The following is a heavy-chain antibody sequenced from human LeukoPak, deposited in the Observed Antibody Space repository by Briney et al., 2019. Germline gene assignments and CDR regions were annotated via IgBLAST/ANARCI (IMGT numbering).Heavy chain of an antibody. D-gene: IGHD3-22*01. CDR3: ASLSTTMIVAN. J-gene: IGHJ4*02. CDR2: IYYSGST. CDR1: GGSISSYY. V-gene: IGHV4-59*01. Sequence: SETLSLTCTVSGGSISSYYWSWIRQPPGKGLEWIGYIYYSGSTNYNPSLKSRVTISVDTSKNQFSLKLSSVTAADTAVYYCASLSTTMIVANWGQGTLVTISS.